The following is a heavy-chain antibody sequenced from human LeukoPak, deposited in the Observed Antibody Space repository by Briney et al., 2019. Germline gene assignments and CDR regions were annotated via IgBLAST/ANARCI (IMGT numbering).Heavy chain of an antibody. CDR2: INPNSGGT. CDR1: GYTFTGYY. J-gene: IGHJ4*02. Sequence: GASVKVSRKASGYTFTGYYMHWVRQAPGQGLEWMGWINPNSGGTNYAQKFQGRVTMTRDTSISTAYMELSRLRSDDTAVYYCARDLGYSGSYWGYFDYWGQGTLVTVSS. CDR3: ARDLGYSGSYWGYFDY. D-gene: IGHD1-26*01. V-gene: IGHV1-2*02.